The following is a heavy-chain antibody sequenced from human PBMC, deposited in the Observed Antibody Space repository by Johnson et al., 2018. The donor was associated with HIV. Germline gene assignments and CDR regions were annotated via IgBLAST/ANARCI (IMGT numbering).Heavy chain of an antibody. D-gene: IGHD1-14*01. J-gene: IGHJ3*02. CDR3: ARAFGSAFDI. V-gene: IGHV3-13*01. CDR1: GFTVSSNY. Sequence: MLLVESGGGLVQPGGSLRLSCAASGFTVSSNYMSWVRQAPGKGLEWVSGIGTAGDTYYAVSVKGRFTISRGNAKNSLHLQMNSLRAGDTAVFYCARAFGSAFDIWGQGTMVTVSS. CDR2: IGTAGDT.